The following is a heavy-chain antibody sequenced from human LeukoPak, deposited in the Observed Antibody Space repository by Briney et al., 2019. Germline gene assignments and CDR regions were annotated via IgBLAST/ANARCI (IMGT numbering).Heavy chain of an antibody. CDR1: GYSLTELS. CDR2: FDPEDGKT. V-gene: IGHV1-24*01. J-gene: IGHJ4*02. Sequence: GASVKVSCKVSGYSLTELSMHWVRQAPGKGLEWMGGFDPEDGKTIYARKFQGGVTMTEDTSTDTAYMELSSLKSEDTAVYYCAVAKFYYENSAYLYFFDSWGQGTLVTVSS. D-gene: IGHD3-22*01. CDR3: AVAKFYYENSAYLYFFDS.